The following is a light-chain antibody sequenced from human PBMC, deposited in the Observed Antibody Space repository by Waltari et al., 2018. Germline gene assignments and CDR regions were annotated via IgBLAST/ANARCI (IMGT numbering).Light chain of an antibody. CDR1: QSLLDGEDGKTY. Sequence: DIVMTQTPLSLPVTLGEPASISCRSSQSLLDGEDGKTYLDWYLQKPGQSPQLLIYDVSNRASGVPDRISGSGSDTDFTLNINRVEAEDVGVYYCMQGIESPTFGQGTKVEIK. V-gene: IGKV2-40*01. CDR3: MQGIESPT. CDR2: DVS. J-gene: IGKJ1*01.